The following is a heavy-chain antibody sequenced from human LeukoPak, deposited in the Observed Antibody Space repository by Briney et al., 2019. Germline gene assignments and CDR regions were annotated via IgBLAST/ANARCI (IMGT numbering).Heavy chain of an antibody. Sequence: PGRSLRLSCAASGFTFDDYAMHWVRQAPGKGLEWVSGISWNSGSIGYADSVKGRFTISRDNAKNSLYLQMNSLRAEDTALYYCAKATSYSYGQEADYWGQGTLVTVSS. J-gene: IGHJ4*02. V-gene: IGHV3-9*01. CDR3: AKATSYSYGQEADY. CDR2: ISWNSGSI. CDR1: GFTFDDYA. D-gene: IGHD5-18*01.